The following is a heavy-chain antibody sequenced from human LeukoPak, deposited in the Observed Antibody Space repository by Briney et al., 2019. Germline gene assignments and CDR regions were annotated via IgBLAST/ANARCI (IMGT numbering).Heavy chain of an antibody. D-gene: IGHD6-19*01. CDR1: GYTFTGYY. CDR2: INPNSGGT. V-gene: IGHV1-2*02. J-gene: IGHJ4*02. CDR3: AREGNIAVAGDGEFDY. Sequence: ASVKVSCKASGYTFTGYYMHWVRQAPGQGLEWMGWINPNSGGTNYAQKFQGRVTMTRDTSISTAYMELSRLRSDDTAVYYCAREGNIAVAGDGEFDYWGQGTLVTVSS.